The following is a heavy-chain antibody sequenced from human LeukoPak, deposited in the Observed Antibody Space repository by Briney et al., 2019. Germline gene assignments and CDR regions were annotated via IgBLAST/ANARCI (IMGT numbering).Heavy chain of an antibody. CDR2: INDNGANT. V-gene: IGHV3-23*01. CDR1: GFTFKEYG. Sequence: GGSLRLSCAASGFTFKEYGMSWVRQAPGKGLEWVSTINDNGANTHYADSVKGQFTISRDNSKYTLYLQMNSLRAEDTAVYYCARDRPVGHDDTGGHNWFDPWGQGTLVTVSS. CDR3: ARDRPVGHDDTGGHNWFDP. J-gene: IGHJ5*02. D-gene: IGHD3-22*01.